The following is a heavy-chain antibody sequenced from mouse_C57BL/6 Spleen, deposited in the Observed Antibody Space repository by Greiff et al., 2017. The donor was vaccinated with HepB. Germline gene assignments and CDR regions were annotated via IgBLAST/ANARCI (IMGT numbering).Heavy chain of an antibody. CDR3: ARRGLRPYYAMDY. D-gene: IGHD2-4*01. Sequence: QVQLQQPGAELVKPGASVKLSCKASGYTFTSYWMQWVKQRPGQGLEWIGEIDPADSYTNYNQKFKGKATLTVDTSSSTAYMQLSSLTSEGSAVYYCARRGLRPYYAMDYWGQGTSVTVSS. V-gene: IGHV1-50*01. CDR1: GYTFTSYW. CDR2: IDPADSYT. J-gene: IGHJ4*01.